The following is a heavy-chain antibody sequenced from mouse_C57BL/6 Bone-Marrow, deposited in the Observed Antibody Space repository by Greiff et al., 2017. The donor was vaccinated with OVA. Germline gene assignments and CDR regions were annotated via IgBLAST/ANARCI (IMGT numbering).Heavy chain of an antibody. J-gene: IGHJ1*03. Sequence: QVQLQQPGTELVKPGASVKLSCKASGYTFTSYWMHWVKQRPGQGLEWIGNINPSNGGTNYNEKFKSKATLTVDKSSSTAYMQLSSLTSEDSAVDYCVYGSSFYWYFDVWGTGTTVTVSS. CDR3: VYGSSFYWYFDV. CDR2: INPSNGGT. D-gene: IGHD1-1*01. V-gene: IGHV1-53*01. CDR1: GYTFTSYW.